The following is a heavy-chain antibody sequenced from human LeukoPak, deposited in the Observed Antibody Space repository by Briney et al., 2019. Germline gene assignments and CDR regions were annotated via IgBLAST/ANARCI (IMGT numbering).Heavy chain of an antibody. D-gene: IGHD2-21*02. CDR3: ASVLYCGADCYSGRYFFDY. J-gene: IGHJ4*02. Sequence: ASVKVSCKASGYTFTSYDMHWVRQDPGQGLEWMGIINPSGDSTSYAQKFQGRVTMTRDTSTSTVYMELSSLRSEDTAVYYCASVLYCGADCYSGRYFFDYWGQGTLVTVSS. CDR1: GYTFTSYD. CDR2: INPSGDST. V-gene: IGHV1-46*01.